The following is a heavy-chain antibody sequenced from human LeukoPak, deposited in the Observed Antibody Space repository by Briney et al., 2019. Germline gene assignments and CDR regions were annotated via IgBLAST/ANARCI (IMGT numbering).Heavy chain of an antibody. V-gene: IGHV4-31*03. D-gene: IGHD4-17*01. CDR3: ARDYGDKRPVFAFDI. CDR2: IYYSGST. Sequence: SETLSLTCTVSGGSISGGGYYWRWIRQHPGKGLEWIVYIYYSGSTYYNPSLKSRVTISVDTSKNQFSLKLSSVTAADTAVYYCARDYGDKRPVFAFDIWGQGTMVTVSS. CDR1: GGSISGGGYY. J-gene: IGHJ3*02.